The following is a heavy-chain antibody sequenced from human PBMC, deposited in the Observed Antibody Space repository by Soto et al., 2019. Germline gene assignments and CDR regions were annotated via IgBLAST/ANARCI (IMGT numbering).Heavy chain of an antibody. CDR3: ARPNHDFWSGSYYYGMDV. D-gene: IGHD3-3*01. CDR1: GYTFTGYY. J-gene: IGHJ6*02. CDR2: INPNSGGT. V-gene: IGHV1-2*02. Sequence: GASVKVSCKASGYTFTGYYMHWVRQAPGQGLEWMGWINPNSGGTNYAQKFQGRVTMTRDTSISTAYMELSRLRSDDTAVYYCARPNHDFWSGSYYYGMDVWGQGTTVTVSS.